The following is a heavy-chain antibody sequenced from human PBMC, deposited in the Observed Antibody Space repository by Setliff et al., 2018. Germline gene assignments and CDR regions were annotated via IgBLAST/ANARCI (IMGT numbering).Heavy chain of an antibody. D-gene: IGHD1-7*01. J-gene: IGHJ4*02. CDR2: TRDKTNRYIT. CDR1: GFTFSDHY. Sequence: GGSLRLSCAASGFTFSDHYMDWIRQAPGKGLEWVGRTRDKTNRYITQYAASVEGRFTISRDDSKNSLYLQVNSLKTEDTAVYYCAKLRRDGHGLDYWGQGTLVTVSS. CDR3: AKLRRDGHGLDY. V-gene: IGHV3-72*01.